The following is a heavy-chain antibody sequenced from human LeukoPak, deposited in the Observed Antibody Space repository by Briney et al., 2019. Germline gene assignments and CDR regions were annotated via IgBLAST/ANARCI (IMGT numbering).Heavy chain of an antibody. D-gene: IGHD5-12*01. CDR1: GFTFSSYS. Sequence: GGSLRLSCAASGFTFSSYSMSWVRQAPGERLEWVSSISSSSTYIYYADSVKGRFTISRDDAKNSLFLQMNSLRAEDTAVYYCASRHPDIAGPWGQGTLVTVSS. CDR3: ASRHPDIAGP. J-gene: IGHJ5*02. CDR2: ISSSSTYI. V-gene: IGHV3-21*04.